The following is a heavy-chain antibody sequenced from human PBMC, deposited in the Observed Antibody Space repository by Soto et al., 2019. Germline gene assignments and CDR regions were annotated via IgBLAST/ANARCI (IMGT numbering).Heavy chain of an antibody. D-gene: IGHD3-22*01. Sequence: GASVKVSCKSSGYPFTHYGITWVRQAPGQGLEWMGWISPINGITNYGQTLQGRVTMTADTPTSTAYMELSSLRSDDTAVYYCARGPVYYYDRSGRSGMAVWGQGTTVTVSS. CDR1: GYPFTHYG. CDR2: ISPINGIT. V-gene: IGHV1-18*01. CDR3: ARGPVYYYDRSGRSGMAV. J-gene: IGHJ6*02.